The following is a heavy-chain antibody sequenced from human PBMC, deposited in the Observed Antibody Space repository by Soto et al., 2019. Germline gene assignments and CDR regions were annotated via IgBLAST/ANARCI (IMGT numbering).Heavy chain of an antibody. CDR3: ARVVRGSATAAVEAFDT. V-gene: IGHV4-34*01. D-gene: IGHD2-15*01. CDR1: GGSVNSGNYY. J-gene: IGHJ3*02. CDR2: MSHSGGT. Sequence: QVQLQQWGAGLLKPSETLSLTCAVFGGSVNSGNYYWSWIRQPPGKGLEWIGEMSHSGGTHFHPSAQGRVTTAVDTSKNQFSPKMTSVSAADTALYYCARVVRGSATAAVEAFDTWGPGTMVTVSS.